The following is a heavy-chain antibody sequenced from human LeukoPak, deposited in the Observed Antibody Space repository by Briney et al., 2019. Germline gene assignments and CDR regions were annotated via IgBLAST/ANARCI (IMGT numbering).Heavy chain of an antibody. CDR3: ARDIKGQYQDAFDI. J-gene: IGHJ3*02. Sequence: GGSLRLSCAASGFTLSTYAMSWVRQAPGKGLEWVSYISSSGTNIKYADSVKGRFTISRGNAKNSVYLQMNSLRAEDTAVYYCARDIKGQYQDAFDIWGQGTMVTVSS. CDR1: GFTLSTYA. V-gene: IGHV3-48*03. CDR2: ISSSGTNI. D-gene: IGHD2-2*01.